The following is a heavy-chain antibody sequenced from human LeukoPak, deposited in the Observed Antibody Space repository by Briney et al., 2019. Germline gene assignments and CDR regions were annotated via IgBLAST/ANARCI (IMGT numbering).Heavy chain of an antibody. CDR2: FDPEDGET. D-gene: IGHD5-24*01. CDR3: ATVTRFVEMATINDAFDI. V-gene: IGHV1-24*01. Sequence: ASVKVSCKVSGYTLTELSMHWVRQAPGKGLEWMGGFDPEDGETIYAQKFQGRVTVTEDTSTDTAYMELSSLRSEDTAVYYCATVTRFVEMATINDAFDIWGQGTMVTVSS. J-gene: IGHJ3*02. CDR1: GYTLTELS.